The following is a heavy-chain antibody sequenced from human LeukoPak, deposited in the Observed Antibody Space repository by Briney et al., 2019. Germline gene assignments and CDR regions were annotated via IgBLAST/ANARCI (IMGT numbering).Heavy chain of an antibody. CDR1: GFTFSSYA. Sequence: GGSLRLSCAASGFTFSSYAMSWVRQAPGKGLEWVSAISGSGGSTYYADSVKGRFTISRDNPKNTLYLQMSSLRAEDTAVYYCAKRVTASSLAAFDIWGQGTMVTVSS. D-gene: IGHD2-21*02. V-gene: IGHV3-23*01. CDR2: ISGSGGST. CDR3: AKRVTASSLAAFDI. J-gene: IGHJ3*02.